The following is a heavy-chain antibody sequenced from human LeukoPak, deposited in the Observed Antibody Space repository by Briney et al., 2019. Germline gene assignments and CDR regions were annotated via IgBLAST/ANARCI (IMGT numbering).Heavy chain of an antibody. CDR1: GGSISSSSYY. CDR2: IYYSGST. CDR3: ATNYYDSSGPPAPVGY. Sequence: SETLSLTCTVSGGSISSSSYYWGWIRQPPGKGLEWIGSIYYSGSTYYNPSLKSRVTISVDTSKNQFSLKLSSVTAADTAVYYCATNYYDSSGPPAPVGYWGQGTLVTVSS. V-gene: IGHV4-39*07. J-gene: IGHJ4*02. D-gene: IGHD3-22*01.